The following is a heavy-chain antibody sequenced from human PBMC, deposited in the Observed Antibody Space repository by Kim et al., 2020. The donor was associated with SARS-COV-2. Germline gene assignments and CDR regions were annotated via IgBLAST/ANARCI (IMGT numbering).Heavy chain of an antibody. CDR2: IYYSGST. J-gene: IGHJ4*02. Sequence: SETLSLTCTVSGGSISSSSYYWGWIRQPPGKGLEWIGSIYYSGSTYYNPSLKSRVTISVDTSKNQFSLKLSSVTAADTAVYYCARGLDGIAAAGTVLPDLLPDYHIDYWGQGTLVTVSS. CDR3: ARGLDGIAAAGTVLPDLLPDYHIDY. CDR1: GGSISSSSYY. V-gene: IGHV4-39*01. D-gene: IGHD6-13*01.